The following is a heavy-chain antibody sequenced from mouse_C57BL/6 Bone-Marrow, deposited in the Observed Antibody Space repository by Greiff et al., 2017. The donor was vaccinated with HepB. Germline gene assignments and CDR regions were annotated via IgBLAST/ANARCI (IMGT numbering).Heavy chain of an antibody. CDR2: ISYSGST. CDR3: ARGDYDVPFAY. D-gene: IGHD2-4*01. J-gene: IGHJ3*01. V-gene: IGHV3-1*01. Sequence: EVQLVESGPGMVKPSQSLSLTCTVTGYSITSGYDWHWIRHFPGNKLEWMGYISYSGSTNYNPSLKSRISITHDTSKNHFFLKLNSVTTEDTATYYCARGDYDVPFAYWGQGTLVTVSA. CDR1: GYSITSGYD.